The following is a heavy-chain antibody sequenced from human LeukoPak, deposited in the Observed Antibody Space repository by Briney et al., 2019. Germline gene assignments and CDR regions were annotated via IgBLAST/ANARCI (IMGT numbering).Heavy chain of an antibody. CDR2: IWYDGSNK. CDR1: GFTFSSYG. D-gene: IGHD3-9*01. CDR3: AREGVLRYFDWLLYR. Sequence: PGGSLTLSCAASGFTFSSYGMHWVRQAPGKGLEWVAVIWYDGSNKYYADSVKGRFTTSRDNSKNTLYLQMNSLRAEDTAVYYCAREGVLRYFDWLLYRWGQGTLVTVTS. J-gene: IGHJ4*02. V-gene: IGHV3-33*01.